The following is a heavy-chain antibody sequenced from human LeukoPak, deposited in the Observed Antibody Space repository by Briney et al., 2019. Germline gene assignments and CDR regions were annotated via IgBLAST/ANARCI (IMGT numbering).Heavy chain of an antibody. V-gene: IGHV4-38-2*02. CDR1: GYSISSDYC. D-gene: IGHD2-15*01. CDR2: ISHRGSP. CDR3: ARDGGFYYTASPNSWFDP. J-gene: IGHJ5*02. Sequence: RPSETLSLTCIASGYSISSDYCWGWIRQAPGKGLEWIGSISHRGSPYYNPSLQSRVTMSADTPNNQFSLRLSSVTAADTAVYYCARDGGFYYTASPNSWFDPWGQGTLVTVSS.